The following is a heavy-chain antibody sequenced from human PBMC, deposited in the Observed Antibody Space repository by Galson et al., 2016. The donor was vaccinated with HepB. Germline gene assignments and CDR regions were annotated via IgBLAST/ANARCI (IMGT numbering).Heavy chain of an antibody. CDR2: ISGSGGST. D-gene: IGHD1-26*01. CDR3: AKDLVSGSYSPYYFDY. Sequence: SLRLSCAASGFTFRSYAMSWIRQAPGKGLEWVSAISGSGGSTYYADSVKGRFAVSRDNSKNTLYLQMNSLGAEDTAVYYCAKDLVSGSYSPYYFDYWGQGTLVTVSS. V-gene: IGHV3-23*01. CDR1: GFTFRSYA. J-gene: IGHJ4*02.